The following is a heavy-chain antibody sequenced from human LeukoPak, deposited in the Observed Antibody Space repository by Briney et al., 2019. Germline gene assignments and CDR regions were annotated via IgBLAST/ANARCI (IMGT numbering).Heavy chain of an antibody. CDR3: ARFLYSSSSGPEFDY. J-gene: IGHJ4*02. Sequence: SETLSLTCTVSGGSISSYYWSWIRQPPGKGLEWIGYIYTCGSTNYNPSLKSRVTISVDTSKNQFSLKLSSVTAADTAVYYCARFLYSSSSGPEFDYWGQGTLVTVSS. V-gene: IGHV4-4*09. CDR2: IYTCGST. D-gene: IGHD6-6*01. CDR1: GGSISSYY.